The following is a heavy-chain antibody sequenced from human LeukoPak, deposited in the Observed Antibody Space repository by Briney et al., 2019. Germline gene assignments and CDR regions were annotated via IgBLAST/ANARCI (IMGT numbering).Heavy chain of an antibody. CDR3: SVYGTAVTSIWIDP. J-gene: IGHJ5*02. CDR1: AYSFTSFW. Sequence: GEALKISCHGSAYSFTSFWIGWVRPMPGKGLGWMGFIYSGKSVTRYSPSFQGQGTTSAHKTTSTAYLQWRSPQASRTARHFRSVYGTAVTSIWIDPWGQGTLVIVSS. CDR2: IYSGKSVT. D-gene: IGHD4-17*01. V-gene: IGHV5-51*01.